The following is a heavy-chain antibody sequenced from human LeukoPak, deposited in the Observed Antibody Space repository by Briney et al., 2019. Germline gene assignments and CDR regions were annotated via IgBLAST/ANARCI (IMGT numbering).Heavy chain of an antibody. J-gene: IGHJ6*02. Sequence: GGSLRLSCAASPFTSSGHWMSWVRQAPGKGLEWVANMKEDGSEKYYLDSVKGRFTISRDNAKDSLHLQINSLRVEDTAVYYCARNSFAELMLLGSAYGMDVWGQETTVIVSS. V-gene: IGHV3-7*01. CDR1: PFTSSGHW. CDR2: MKEDGSEK. CDR3: ARNSFAELMLLGSAYGMDV. D-gene: IGHD2-8*01.